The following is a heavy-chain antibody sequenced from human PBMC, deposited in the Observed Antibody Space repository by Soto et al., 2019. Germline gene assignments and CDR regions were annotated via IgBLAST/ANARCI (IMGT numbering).Heavy chain of an antibody. CDR3: AKYLRERDMVYDAVDI. CDR2: ISNNGDFV. Sequence: GGSLRLSCAASGFTFSNYPMNWVRQSPGKGLEWLSSISNNGDFVYDADSVKGRFTISRDNAKNSLYLHMTNLRVDDSAVYYCAKYLRERDMVYDAVDIWGQGTLVTVSS. J-gene: IGHJ3*02. D-gene: IGHD3-10*01. CDR1: GFTFSNYP. V-gene: IGHV3-21*01.